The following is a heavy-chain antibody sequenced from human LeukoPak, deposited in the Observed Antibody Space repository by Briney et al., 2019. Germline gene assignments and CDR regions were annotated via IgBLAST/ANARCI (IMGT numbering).Heavy chain of an antibody. CDR1: GGTFSSYA. J-gene: IGHJ1*01. D-gene: IGHD1-26*01. CDR2: IIPIFGTA. Sequence: ASVKVSCKASGGTFSSYAISWVRQAPGQGLEWMGGIIPIFGTANYAQKFQGRVTITAYESTSTAYMELSSLRSEDTAVYYCARAESGSYSDPDEYFQHWGQGTLVTVSS. CDR3: ARAESGSYSDPDEYFQH. V-gene: IGHV1-69*13.